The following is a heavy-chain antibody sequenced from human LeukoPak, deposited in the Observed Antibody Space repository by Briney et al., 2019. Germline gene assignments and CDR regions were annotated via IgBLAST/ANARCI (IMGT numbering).Heavy chain of an antibody. CDR2: IYNSGNT. J-gene: IGHJ4*02. V-gene: IGHV3-53*01. D-gene: IGHD2/OR15-2a*01. Sequence: GGSLRLSCAASGFTVSTNYMTWVRQAPGKGLECVSVIYNSGNTYYADSVKGRFTISRDSSKNTLFLQMNSLRAEDTAVYYCARVSYGGWGQGTLVTVSS. CDR3: ARVSYGG. CDR1: GFTVSTNY.